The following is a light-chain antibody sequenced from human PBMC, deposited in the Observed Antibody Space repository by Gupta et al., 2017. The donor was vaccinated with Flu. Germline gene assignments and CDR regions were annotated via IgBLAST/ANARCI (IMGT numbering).Light chain of an antibody. Sequence: QSVLTQPPSVSGAPGQRVTISCTRSSSNSGAYYYVHCAQQLPGTAPKTFIFENTHRHSVVPDRYSGSKSGTSATMVITGHQAEEEADYYCQSDDSSMRGVVFGGGTKLTVL. CDR1: SSNSGAYYY. CDR3: QSDDSSMRGVV. V-gene: IGLV1-40*01. CDR2: ENT. J-gene: IGLJ2*01.